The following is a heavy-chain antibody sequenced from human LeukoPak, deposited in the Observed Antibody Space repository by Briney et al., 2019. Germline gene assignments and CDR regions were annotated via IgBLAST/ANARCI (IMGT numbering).Heavy chain of an antibody. CDR2: ISSSSYV. V-gene: IGHV3-21*01. J-gene: IGHJ4*02. CDR1: GFTFSSYS. D-gene: IGHD3-10*01. CDR3: ARERRYYYGSGSFGELDY. Sequence: KPGGSLRLSCAASGFTFSSYSMTWVRQAPGKGLEWVSSISSSSYVYYADSVKGRFTISRDNAKNSLYLQMNSLRAEDTAVYYCARERRYYYGSGSFGELDYWGQGTLVTVSS.